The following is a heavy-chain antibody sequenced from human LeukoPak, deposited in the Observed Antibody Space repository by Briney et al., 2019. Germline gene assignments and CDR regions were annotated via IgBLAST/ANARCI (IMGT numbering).Heavy chain of an antibody. D-gene: IGHD5-18*01. J-gene: IGHJ4*02. CDR1: GFTVTSNY. CDR3: AREVLDTAMALGY. CDR2: IYSGGAT. V-gene: IGHV3-66*01. Sequence: GGSLRLSCAASGFTVTSNYMTWVRQAPGKGLEWVSIIYSGGATYYADSVKGRFTISRDNSKNTLYLQMNSLRAEDTAVYYCAREVLDTAMALGYWGQGTLVTVSS.